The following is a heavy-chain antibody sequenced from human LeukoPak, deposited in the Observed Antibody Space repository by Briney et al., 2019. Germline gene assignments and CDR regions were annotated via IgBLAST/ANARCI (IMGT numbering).Heavy chain of an antibody. CDR1: GFTVSSNY. J-gene: IGHJ4*02. D-gene: IGHD3-10*01. Sequence: GGSLRLSCAASGFTVSSNYMSWVRQAPGKGLEWVSAISGSGGSTYYADSVKGQFTISRDNSKNTLYLQMNSLRAEDTAVYYCAKDPYYYGSGSYYVDYWGQGTLVTVSS. CDR3: AKDPYYYGSGSYYVDY. CDR2: ISGSGGST. V-gene: IGHV3-23*01.